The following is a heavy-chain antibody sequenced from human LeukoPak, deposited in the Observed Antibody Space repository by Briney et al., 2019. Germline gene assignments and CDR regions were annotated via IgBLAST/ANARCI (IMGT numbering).Heavy chain of an antibody. CDR3: ARAVTRNNWFDP. Sequence: SETLSLTCAVSGYSISSGYYWGWIRQPPGKGLEWIGSIYHSGSTYYNPSLKSRVTISVDTSKNQFSLKLSSVTAADTAAYYCARAVTRNNWFDPWGQGTLVTVSS. D-gene: IGHD4-11*01. V-gene: IGHV4-38-2*01. CDR2: IYHSGST. CDR1: GYSISSGYY. J-gene: IGHJ5*02.